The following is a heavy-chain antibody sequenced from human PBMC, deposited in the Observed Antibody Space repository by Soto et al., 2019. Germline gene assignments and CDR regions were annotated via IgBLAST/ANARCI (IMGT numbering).Heavy chain of an antibody. Sequence: QVQLVQSGAEVKKPGASVKVSCKASGYTFTSYGISWVRQAPGQGLEWMGWISAYNGNTNYAQKLHGRVTMTTHTSTSTAYMELRSLRSDDTAVYYCARVNYDFWSGYVRTEFDPWGQGTLVTVSS. J-gene: IGHJ5*02. CDR3: ARVNYDFWSGYVRTEFDP. CDR2: ISAYNGNT. CDR1: GYTFTSYG. D-gene: IGHD3-3*01. V-gene: IGHV1-18*01.